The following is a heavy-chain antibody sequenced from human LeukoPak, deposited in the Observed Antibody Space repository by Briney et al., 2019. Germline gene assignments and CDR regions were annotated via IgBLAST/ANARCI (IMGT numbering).Heavy chain of an antibody. V-gene: IGHV3-23*01. Sequence: GGSLRLSCAPSGFTFSSYAMSWVRQAPGKGLEWVSAISGSGGSTYYADSVKGRFTISRDNSKNTLYLQMNSLRAEDTAVYYCAKNPFPPDFWSGYYPWWFDPWGQGTLVTVSS. D-gene: IGHD3-3*01. CDR2: ISGSGGST. CDR1: GFTFSSYA. J-gene: IGHJ5*02. CDR3: AKNPFPPDFWSGYYPWWFDP.